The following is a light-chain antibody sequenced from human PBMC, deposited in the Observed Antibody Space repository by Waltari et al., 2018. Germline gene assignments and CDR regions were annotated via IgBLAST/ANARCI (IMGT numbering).Light chain of an antibody. J-gene: IGLJ2*01. Sequence: SNDLTQPSSLSVSPGQTAIITCSGDVVATRYVRWFQPKSGRAPILVIFKDSERPSAISERFSGSNSGTTATLTISGAQDDDEADYYCSSSSDNILLFGGGTKLIVL. CDR3: SSSSDNILL. CDR1: VVATRY. V-gene: IGLV3-27*01. CDR2: KDS.